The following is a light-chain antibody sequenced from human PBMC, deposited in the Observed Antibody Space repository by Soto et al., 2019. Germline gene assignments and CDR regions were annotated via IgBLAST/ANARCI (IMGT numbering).Light chain of an antibody. CDR1: QDINDY. V-gene: IGKV1-33*01. CDR3: QQYDSRPYT. Sequence: EIQMTQSPSSLSASLGDRVTITCQASQDINDYSNWYQQKPGKAPRLLIYGASFLEVGVPSRFSGSGSGTHFTLTISSLQTEDVATYYCQQYDSRPYTFGQGTRLEIK. CDR2: GAS. J-gene: IGKJ2*01.